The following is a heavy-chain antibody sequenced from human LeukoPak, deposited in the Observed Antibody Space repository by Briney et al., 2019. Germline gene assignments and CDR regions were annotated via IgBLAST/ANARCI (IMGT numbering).Heavy chain of an antibody. CDR1: GGSFSGYY. CDR2: INHSGST. CDR3: AREIAAAANRYYFDY. Sequence: PSETLSLTCAVYGGSFSGYYWSWIRQPPGKGLEWIGKINHSGSTNYNPSLKSRVTISVDTSKNQFSLKLSSVTAADTAVYYCAREIAAAANRYYFDYWGQGTLVTVSS. J-gene: IGHJ4*02. V-gene: IGHV4-34*01. D-gene: IGHD6-13*01.